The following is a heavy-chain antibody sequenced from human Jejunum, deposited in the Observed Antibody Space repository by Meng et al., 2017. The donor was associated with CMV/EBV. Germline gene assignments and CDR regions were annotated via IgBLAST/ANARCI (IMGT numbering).Heavy chain of an antibody. V-gene: IGHV3-66*01. J-gene: IGHJ4*02. CDR2: IYAGGST. CDR1: GFTVKSTY. D-gene: IGHD5-18*01. CDR3: AREGTTLVTYDY. Sequence: RGLVYTGGSLRLPCAAFGFTVKSTYMGWVRQPPGKGLEWVSDIYAGGSTNYADSVKVRFTISRDNSKNTLYLQMNSLRAEDTAVYYCAREGTTLVTYDYWGQGTLVTVSS.